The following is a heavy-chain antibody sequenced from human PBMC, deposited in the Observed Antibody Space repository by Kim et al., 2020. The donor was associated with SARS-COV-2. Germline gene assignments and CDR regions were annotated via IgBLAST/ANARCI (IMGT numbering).Heavy chain of an antibody. V-gene: IGHV3-23*01. J-gene: IGHJ4*02. Sequence: TDYADSVKGRFTISRDNSKNTLYLQMNSLRAEDTAVYYCAKIGSWSCFDYWGQGTLVTVSS. CDR2: T. D-gene: IGHD6-13*01. CDR3: AKIGSWSCFDY.